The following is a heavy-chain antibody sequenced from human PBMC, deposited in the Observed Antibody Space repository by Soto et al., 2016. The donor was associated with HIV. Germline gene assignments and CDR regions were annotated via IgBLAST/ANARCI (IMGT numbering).Heavy chain of an antibody. D-gene: IGHD3-3*02. CDR3: ARDLSG. CDR1: GFTFSNSW. V-gene: IGHV3-74*01. CDR2: VNNDGSST. J-gene: IGHJ4*02. Sequence: EVQLVESGGGLVQPGGSLRLSCAASGFTFSNSWMHWVRQAPGKGLVWVSRVNNDGSSTAYVDSVKGRFTISRDNAKNTLYLQMNSLRAEDTGVYYCARDLSGWGQGTLVTVSS.